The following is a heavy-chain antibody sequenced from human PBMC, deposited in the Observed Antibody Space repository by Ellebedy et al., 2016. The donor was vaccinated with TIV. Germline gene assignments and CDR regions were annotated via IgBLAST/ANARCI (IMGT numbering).Heavy chain of an antibody. D-gene: IGHD4/OR15-4a*01. V-gene: IGHV1-8*01. Sequence: ASVKVSXKASGYTFTSYDIHWVRQASGQGLEWMGWMNPNSGDTGYAQKFQGRVTMTRNTSISTAYLELSSLRSEDTAVYYCAADPENDYGDPDHWGQGTLVTVSP. CDR1: GYTFTSYD. J-gene: IGHJ4*02. CDR2: MNPNSGDT. CDR3: AADPENDYGDPDH.